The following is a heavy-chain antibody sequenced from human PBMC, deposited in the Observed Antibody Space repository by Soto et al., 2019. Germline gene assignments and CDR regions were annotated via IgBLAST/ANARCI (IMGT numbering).Heavy chain of an antibody. V-gene: IGHV3-30*03. CDR1: GFTFSSYG. D-gene: IGHD2-15*01. CDR3: ARDWDVVVVVVALDF. CDR2: ISYDGSNK. J-gene: IGHJ4*02. Sequence: QVQLVESGGGVVQPERSLRLSCAASGFTFSSYGMHWVRQAPGKGLEWVAVISYDGSNKYYADSVKGRFTISRDNSENTLYLQMNSLSAEYTAVYYCARDWDVVVVVVALDFWGQGTMVTVSS.